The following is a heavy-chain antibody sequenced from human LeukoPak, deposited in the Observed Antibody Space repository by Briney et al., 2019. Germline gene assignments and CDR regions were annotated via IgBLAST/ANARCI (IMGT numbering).Heavy chain of an antibody. CDR1: GFTFSSYG. D-gene: IGHD6-19*01. V-gene: IGHV3-21*01. Sequence: AGGSLRLSCAASGFTFSSYGMSWVRQAPGKGLEWVSSISSGSSSIYQADSVKGRFTISRDNARNSLYLQMNSLRAEDTAVYYCARDADGSGWYSSLDYWGQGTLVTVSS. CDR3: ARDADGSGWYSSLDY. CDR2: ISSGSSSI. J-gene: IGHJ4*02.